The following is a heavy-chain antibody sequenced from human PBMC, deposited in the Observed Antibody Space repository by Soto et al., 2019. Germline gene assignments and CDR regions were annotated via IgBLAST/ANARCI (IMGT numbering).Heavy chain of an antibody. J-gene: IGHJ5*02. V-gene: IGHV1-8*01. D-gene: IGHD6-13*01. CDR2: MNPNSGNT. Sequence: ASVKVSCKASGYTFTSYDINWVRQATGQGLEWMGWMNPNSGNTGYAQKFQGRVTMTRNTSISTAYMELSSLRSEDTAVYYCARGHRPGIAAAGSRWFDPWSQGTLVTVSS. CDR1: GYTFTSYD. CDR3: ARGHRPGIAAAGSRWFDP.